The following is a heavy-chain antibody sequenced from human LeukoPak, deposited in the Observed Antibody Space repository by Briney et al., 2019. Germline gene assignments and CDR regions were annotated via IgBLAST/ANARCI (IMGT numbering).Heavy chain of an antibody. J-gene: IGHJ5*02. D-gene: IGHD2-2*01. Sequence: SETLSLTCTVSGGSISSYYWSWIRQPPGKGLERIGYIYYSGSTNYNPSLKSRVTISVDTSKNQFSLKLSSVTAADTAVYYCARASVRCYSTSCYAGWFDPWGQGTLVTVSS. CDR3: ARASVRCYSTSCYAGWFDP. CDR1: GGSISSYY. CDR2: IYYSGST. V-gene: IGHV4-59*01.